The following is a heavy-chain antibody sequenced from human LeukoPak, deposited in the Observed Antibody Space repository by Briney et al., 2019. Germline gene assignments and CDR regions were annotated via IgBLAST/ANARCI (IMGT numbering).Heavy chain of an antibody. CDR2: ISSSSSTI. V-gene: IGHV3-48*01. CDR1: GFTFSSYS. J-gene: IGHJ4*02. CDR3: TTGWARSGYYEYYLDY. D-gene: IGHD3-3*01. Sequence: PGGSLRLSCAASGFTFSSYSMNWVRQAPGKGLEWVSYISSSSSTIYYADSVKGRFTISRDNAKNSLYLQMNSLRAEDTAGYYCTTGWARSGYYEYYLDYWGQGILVTVSS.